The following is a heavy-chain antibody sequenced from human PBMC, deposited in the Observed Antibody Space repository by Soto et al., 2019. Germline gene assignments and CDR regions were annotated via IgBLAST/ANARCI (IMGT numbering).Heavy chain of an antibody. CDR2: FSGGGGGT. Sequence: EVQLLDSGGGLVQPGGSLRLSCAVSGFTLSDYGVTWVRQAPGKGLEWVSGFSGGGGGTFYADSVKGRFTISRDDSKNTAYLQMNGLGVEDTAVYYCVRWNGFGDHWGQGTLVTLSS. CDR1: GFTLSDYG. J-gene: IGHJ4*02. CDR3: VRWNGFGDH. D-gene: IGHD1-1*01. V-gene: IGHV3-23*01.